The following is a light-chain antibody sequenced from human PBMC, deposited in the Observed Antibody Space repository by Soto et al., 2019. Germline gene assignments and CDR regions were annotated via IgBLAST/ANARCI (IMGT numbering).Light chain of an antibody. Sequence: SVLAQPPSGAGSPRPSVTHSCTWNNTDLGGYDYVSWYQQHPGGAPKLVIYYVTSRPSGVSNRFSGSKSGFTASLTISGLQAVDDAHYYCSSYRTYRTLEVFGTGTKVTVL. CDR3: SSYRTYRTLEV. V-gene: IGLV2-14*03. CDR1: NTDLGGYDY. CDR2: YVT. J-gene: IGLJ1*01.